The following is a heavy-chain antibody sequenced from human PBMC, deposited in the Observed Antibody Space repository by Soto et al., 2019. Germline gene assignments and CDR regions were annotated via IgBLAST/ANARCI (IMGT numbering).Heavy chain of an antibody. CDR1: GYSFTTYT. Sequence: ASVKGSCKASGYSFTTYTMHWVRQAPGQRLEWMGWINPGNGNTKYSQKFQGRVTISRDTSASTAYMELSSLRSEDTAVYFCARDAARIKIFGVVYYFDYWGQGTLVTVSS. J-gene: IGHJ4*01. CDR3: ARDAARIKIFGVVYYFDY. V-gene: IGHV1-3*01. D-gene: IGHD3-3*01. CDR2: INPGNGNT.